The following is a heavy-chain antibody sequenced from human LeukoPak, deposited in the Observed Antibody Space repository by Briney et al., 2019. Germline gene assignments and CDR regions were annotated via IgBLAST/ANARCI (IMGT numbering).Heavy chain of an antibody. CDR1: GLTFNNYA. CDR3: AKDRVHRSLWYFDL. V-gene: IGHV3-23*01. CDR2: ISKSGDHT. D-gene: IGHD3-10*01. J-gene: IGHJ2*01. Sequence: GGSLRLSCAVSGLTFNNYAMSWVRQAPGKGLEWVSAISKSGDHTYYAASAKGRFTIYRDNSKNTQYLQMNSLRAEDTAVYYCAKDRVHRSLWYFDLWGRGTLVTVSS.